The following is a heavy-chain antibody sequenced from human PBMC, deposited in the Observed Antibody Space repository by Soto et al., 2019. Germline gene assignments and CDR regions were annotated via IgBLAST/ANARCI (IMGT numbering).Heavy chain of an antibody. Sequence: WGSLSLSFSSSFFTFSSYWMSWVRQAPGKGLEWVANIQPSGSEKYYVDSVKGRFTISRDNAKNSLYLQMNSLRAEDTDVYYCARDRSDFWSGYYYYYGMDVWGQGTTVTVS. CDR2: IQPSGSEK. J-gene: IGHJ6*02. CDR1: FFTFSSYW. CDR3: ARDRSDFWSGYYYYYGMDV. D-gene: IGHD3-3*01. V-gene: IGHV3-7*01.